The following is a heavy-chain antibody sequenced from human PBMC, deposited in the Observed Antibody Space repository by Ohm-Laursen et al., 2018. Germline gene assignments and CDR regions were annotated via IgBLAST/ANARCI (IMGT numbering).Heavy chain of an antibody. Sequence: ASVKVSCNASGYTFTGYYMHWVRQAPGQGLEWMGWISPYSGQTKYALKLQGRVTMTTDTSTSTAYMDVRGLRSDDTAVYYCARGDTYGFDYWGQGTLVTVSS. V-gene: IGHV1-18*04. CDR1: GYTFTGYY. CDR3: ARGDTYGFDY. J-gene: IGHJ4*02. D-gene: IGHD3-10*01. CDR2: ISPYSGQT.